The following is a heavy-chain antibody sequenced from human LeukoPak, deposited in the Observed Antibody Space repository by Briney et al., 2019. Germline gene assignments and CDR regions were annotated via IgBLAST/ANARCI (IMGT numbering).Heavy chain of an antibody. V-gene: IGHV7-4-1*02. CDR3: ARVPFVVMGVTGNWFDP. Sequence: ASVKVSCKASGYSFTNYALNWVRQAPGQGLEWMGWINTNSGTPTYSQGFTGRFVFSLDTSVNTAYLQISSLKAEDTAVYYCARVPFVVMGVTGNWFDPWGQGTLVTVSS. D-gene: IGHD2-15*01. CDR1: GYSFTNYA. CDR2: INTNSGTP. J-gene: IGHJ5*02.